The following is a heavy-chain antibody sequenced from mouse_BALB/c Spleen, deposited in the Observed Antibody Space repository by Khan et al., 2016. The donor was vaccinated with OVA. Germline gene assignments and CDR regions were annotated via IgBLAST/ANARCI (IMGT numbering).Heavy chain of an antibody. CDR2: ISYSGST. Sequence: EVQLQESGPGLVKPSQSLSLTCTVTGYSITSDYAWNWIRQFPGNKLEWMGYISYSGSTNYNPSLKSRISLTRDTSKNQFFLQLNSVTTEDTATYDCARRAYYGNWYFDVWGAGTTVTVSS. CDR1: GYSITSDYA. J-gene: IGHJ1*01. CDR3: ARRAYYGNWYFDV. V-gene: IGHV3-2*02. D-gene: IGHD2-1*01.